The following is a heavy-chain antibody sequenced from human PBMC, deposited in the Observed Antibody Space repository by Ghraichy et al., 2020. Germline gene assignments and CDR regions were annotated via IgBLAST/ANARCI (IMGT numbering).Heavy chain of an antibody. Sequence: SETLSLTCTVSGGSVSSGSYYWSWIRQPPGKGLEWIGYIYYSGSTNYNPSLKSRVTISVDTSKNQFSLKLSSVTAADTAVYYCARGVAKWLVNWFDPWGQGTLVTVSS. CDR3: ARGVAKWLVNWFDP. V-gene: IGHV4-61*01. CDR1: GGSVSSGSYY. J-gene: IGHJ5*02. CDR2: IYYSGST. D-gene: IGHD6-19*01.